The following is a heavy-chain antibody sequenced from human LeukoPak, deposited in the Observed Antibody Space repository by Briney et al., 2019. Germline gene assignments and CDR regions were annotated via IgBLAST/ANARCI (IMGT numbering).Heavy chain of an antibody. CDR1: GGSISSSSYY. D-gene: IGHD3-3*01. V-gene: IGHV4-39*01. CDR2: IYYSGST. CDR3: ARQSLRFLEWSRKIERPDY. J-gene: IGHJ4*02. Sequence: NSSETLSLTCTVSGGSISSSSYYWGWIRQPPGKGLEWIGSIYYSGSTYYNPSLKSRVTISVDTSKNQFSLKLSSVTAADTAVYYCARQSLRFLEWSRKIERPDYWGQGTLVTVSS.